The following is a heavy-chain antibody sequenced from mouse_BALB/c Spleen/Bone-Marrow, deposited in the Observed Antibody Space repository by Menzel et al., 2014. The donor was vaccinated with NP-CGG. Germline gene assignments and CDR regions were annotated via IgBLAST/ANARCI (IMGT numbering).Heavy chain of an antibody. CDR3: ARNLYYGSSLYAMDY. CDR2: IWSGGST. V-gene: IGHV2-2*02. CDR1: GFSLTTYG. Sequence: QVQLQQSGPGLVQPSQSLSITCTVSGFSLTTYGVHWVRQSPGKGLEWLGVIWSGGSTDYNAAFISRLSITKDNSKSQVFFKMNSLRANDTAIYYCARNLYYGSSLYAMDYWGQGTSVTVSS. J-gene: IGHJ4*01. D-gene: IGHD1-1*01.